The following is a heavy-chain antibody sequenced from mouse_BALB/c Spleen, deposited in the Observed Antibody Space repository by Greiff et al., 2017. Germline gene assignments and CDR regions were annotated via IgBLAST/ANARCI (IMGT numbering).Heavy chain of an antibody. V-gene: IGHV1-77*01. D-gene: IGHD1-2*01. J-gene: IGHJ4*01. CDR3: ARSTAKTAMDY. CDR2: IYPGSGST. Sequence: QVQLQQSGPELVKPGASVKMSCKASGYTFTDYVISWVKQRTGQGLEWIGEIYPGSGSTYYNEKFKGKATLTADKSSNTAYMPLSSLTSEDSAVYFCARSTAKTAMDYWGQGTSVTVSS. CDR1: GYTFTDYV.